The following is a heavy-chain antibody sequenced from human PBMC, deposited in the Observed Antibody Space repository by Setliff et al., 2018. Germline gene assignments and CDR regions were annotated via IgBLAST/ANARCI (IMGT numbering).Heavy chain of an antibody. D-gene: IGHD7-27*01. CDR1: GFTFSTYW. CDR2: IKQDGSEK. J-gene: IGHJ4*02. V-gene: IGHV3-7*01. CDR3: IDGRNRAWGVY. Sequence: PGGSLRLSCAASGFTFSTYWMSWVRQAPGKGLEWVANIKQDGSEKYYVDSVKGRFSISRDNAKNSLYLQMDSLRVEDTAVYYCIDGRNRAWGVYWGQGTLVTVSS.